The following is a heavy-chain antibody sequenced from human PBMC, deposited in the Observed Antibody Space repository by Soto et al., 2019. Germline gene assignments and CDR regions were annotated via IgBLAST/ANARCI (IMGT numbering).Heavy chain of an antibody. CDR1: GFPFSSYA. CDR2: ISGGGNDR. V-gene: IGHV3-23*01. D-gene: IGHD5-12*01. J-gene: IGHJ4*02. Sequence: VQLLESGGSLVQPGGSLTLSCAASGFPFSSYAMSWVRQTPEKGLEWVAGISGGGNDRYYADFVQGRFTFSRDNSRNILSLQMNSLRADDTAMYCCARSLFMVAPDNEPFDYWGQGTLVTVSS. CDR3: ARSLFMVAPDNEPFDY.